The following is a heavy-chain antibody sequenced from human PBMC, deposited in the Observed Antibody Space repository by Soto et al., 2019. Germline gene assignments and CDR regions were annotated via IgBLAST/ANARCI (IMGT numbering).Heavy chain of an antibody. CDR2: ISYDGSNK. Sequence: PGGSLRLSCAASGFTFSSYAMHWVRQAPGKGLEWVAVISYDGSNKYYADSVKGRFTISRDNSKNTLYLQMNSLRAEDTAVYFFSFFSPMPYYYGSGNFDYWGQGTLVTVSS. J-gene: IGHJ4*02. D-gene: IGHD3-10*01. CDR1: GFTFSSYA. CDR3: SFFSPMPYYYGSGNFDY. V-gene: IGHV3-30-3*01.